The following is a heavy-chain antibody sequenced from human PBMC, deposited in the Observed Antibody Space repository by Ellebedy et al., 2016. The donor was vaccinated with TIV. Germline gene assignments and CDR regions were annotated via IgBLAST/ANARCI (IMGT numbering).Heavy chain of an antibody. CDR2: IYPGDSDT. D-gene: IGHD5-12*01. V-gene: IGHV5-51*01. Sequence: GESLKISCKASGYTFTNYWIAWVRQMPGKGLEWLGIIYPGDSDTRYSPSFQGQVTISADKSISTAYLQWSSLKASDTAMYYCARHSLVTTRTSWFGPWGQGTLVTVSS. CDR3: ARHSLVTTRTSWFGP. J-gene: IGHJ5*02. CDR1: GYTFTNYW.